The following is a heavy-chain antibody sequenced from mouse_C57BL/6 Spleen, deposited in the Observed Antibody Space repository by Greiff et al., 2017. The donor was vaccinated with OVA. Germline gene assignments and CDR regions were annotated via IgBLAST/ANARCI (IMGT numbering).Heavy chain of an antibody. J-gene: IGHJ3*01. CDR3: ARWTEGFAY. Sequence: QVHVKQSGAELARPGASVKLSCKASGYTFTSYGISWVKQRTGQGLEWIGEIYPRSGNTYYNEKLKGKATLTADKSSSTAYMELRSLTSEDSAVYFCARWTEGFAYWGQGTLVTVSA. CDR1: GYTFTSYG. V-gene: IGHV1-81*01. CDR2: IYPRSGNT.